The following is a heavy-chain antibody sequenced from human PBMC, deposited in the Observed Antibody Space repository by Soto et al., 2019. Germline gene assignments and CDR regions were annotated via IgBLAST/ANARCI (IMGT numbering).Heavy chain of an antibody. CDR1: GGSISSSNW. V-gene: IGHV4-4*02. Sequence: SETLSLTCAVSGGSISSSNWWSWVRQPPGKGLEWIGEIYHSGSTNYNPSLKSRVTISVDKSKNQFSLKLSSVTAADTAVYYCARDVYYYYYYGMDVWGQGTTVTVSS. J-gene: IGHJ6*02. CDR3: ARDVYYYYYYGMDV. CDR2: IYHSGST.